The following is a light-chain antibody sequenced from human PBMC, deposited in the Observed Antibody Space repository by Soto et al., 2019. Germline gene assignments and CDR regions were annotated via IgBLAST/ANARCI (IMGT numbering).Light chain of an antibody. Sequence: IKMTQSPSTLSGSVGDRVTITCRASQTISSWLAWYQQKPGKAPKLLIYKVSTLKSGVPSRFSGSGSGTEFTLTISSLQPDDFATYYCQHYNSYSEAFGQGTKVDIK. V-gene: IGKV1-5*03. CDR1: QTISSW. CDR3: QHYNSYSEA. J-gene: IGKJ1*01. CDR2: KVS.